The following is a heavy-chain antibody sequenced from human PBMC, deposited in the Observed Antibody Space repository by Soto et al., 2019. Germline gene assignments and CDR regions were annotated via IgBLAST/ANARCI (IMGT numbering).Heavy chain of an antibody. CDR1: GYNFTRYL. V-gene: IGHV5-51*01. D-gene: IGHD3-22*01. CDR3: ARHFPPYYYVSSGYFGALDI. CDR2: IYPGDSDT. Sequence: GAAKKISCEGSGYNFTRYLSGWDRQMPEKGLEWMGIIYPGDSDTRYSPSFQGQVTISADKSISTAYLQWSSLKASDTALYYCARHFPPYYYVSSGYFGALDIGGQGTTVP. J-gene: IGHJ3*02.